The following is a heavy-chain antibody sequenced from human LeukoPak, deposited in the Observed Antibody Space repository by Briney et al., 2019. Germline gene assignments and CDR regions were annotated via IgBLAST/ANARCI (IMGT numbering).Heavy chain of an antibody. Sequence: PSQTLSLTCAVSGGSISSGGYSWSWIRQPPGKGLEWIGRIYTTGNTDYNPSLRGRFTISVDTPKNQFSLKLSSVTAANTAVYYCARTRDVYYYYYMDVWGKGTTVTVSS. V-gene: IGHV4-61*02. CDR1: GGSISSGGYS. CDR3: ARTRDVYYYYYMDV. J-gene: IGHJ6*03. CDR2: IYTTGNT.